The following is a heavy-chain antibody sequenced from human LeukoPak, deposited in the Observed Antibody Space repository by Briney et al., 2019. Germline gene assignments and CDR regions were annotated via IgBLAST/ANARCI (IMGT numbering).Heavy chain of an antibody. CDR3: ARHGGYGSGSYLGY. Sequence: GESLKISFKGSGSRFTNYWLDWVRPMPGKGLEWMGIFYPGDSDTTYSPSFQGQVTISADKSISTAYLQWRSLKASDTAMYYCARHGGYGSGSYLGYWGQGTLVTVSS. J-gene: IGHJ4*02. D-gene: IGHD3-10*01. V-gene: IGHV5-51*01. CDR1: GSRFTNYW. CDR2: FYPGDSDT.